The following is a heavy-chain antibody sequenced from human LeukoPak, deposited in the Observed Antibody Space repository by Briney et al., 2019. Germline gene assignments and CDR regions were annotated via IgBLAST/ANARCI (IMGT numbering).Heavy chain of an antibody. CDR1: GGSISSYY. CDR3: GRVYGSGSYSYMDV. CDR2: IYYSGST. J-gene: IGHJ6*02. D-gene: IGHD3-10*01. V-gene: IGHV4-59*08. Sequence: SETLSLTCTVSGGSISSYYWSWIRQPPGKGLEWIGYIYYSGSTNYNPSLKSRVTISVDTSMNRFSLKLSSVTAADTAVYYCGRVYGSGSYSYMDVWGQGTTVTVSS.